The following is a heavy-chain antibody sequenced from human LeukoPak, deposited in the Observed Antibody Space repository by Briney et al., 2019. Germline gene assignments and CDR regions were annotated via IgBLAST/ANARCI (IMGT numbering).Heavy chain of an antibody. Sequence: SETLSLTCTVSGGSISSYYWSWIRQPPGKGLEWIGYIYYSGSTNYNPSLKSRVTISVDTSENQFSLKLSSVTAADTAVYYCARVNYGSATKEDYWGQGTLVTVSS. CDR3: ARVNYGSATKEDY. V-gene: IGHV4-59*12. CDR2: IYYSGST. D-gene: IGHD3-10*01. J-gene: IGHJ4*02. CDR1: GGSISSYY.